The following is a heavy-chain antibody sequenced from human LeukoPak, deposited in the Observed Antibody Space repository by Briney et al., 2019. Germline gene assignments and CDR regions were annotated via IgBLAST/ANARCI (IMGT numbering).Heavy chain of an antibody. CDR2: MNPNSSNT. D-gene: IGHD2-2*02. Sequence: ASVKVSCKASGYTFTSYDINWVRQATGQGLEWMGWMNPNSSNTGYAQKFQGRVTMTRNTSISTAYMELSSLRSEDTAVYYCARKPDIVVVPAAIWEDYYYYGMDVWGQGTTVTVSS. V-gene: IGHV1-8*01. CDR1: GYTFTSYD. J-gene: IGHJ6*02. CDR3: ARKPDIVVVPAAIWEDYYYYGMDV.